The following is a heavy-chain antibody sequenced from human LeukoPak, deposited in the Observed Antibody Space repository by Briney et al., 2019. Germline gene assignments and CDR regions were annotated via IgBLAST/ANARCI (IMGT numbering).Heavy chain of an antibody. CDR1: GGSISSGDYY. CDR3: ARDSVGANPPAFDI. V-gene: IGHV4-30-4*08. J-gene: IGHJ3*02. Sequence: PSETLSLTCTVSGGSISSGDYYWSWIRQPPGKGLEWIGYIYYSGSTYYNPSLKSRVTISVDTSKDQFSLKLSSVTAADTAVYHCARDSVGANPPAFDIWGQWTMVTVSS. CDR2: IYYSGST. D-gene: IGHD1-26*01.